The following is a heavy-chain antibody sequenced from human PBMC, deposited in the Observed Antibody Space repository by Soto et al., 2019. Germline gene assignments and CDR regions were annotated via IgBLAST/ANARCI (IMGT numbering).Heavy chain of an antibody. Sequence: PGGSLSLSCAASGFTFSSYAMSWVRHAPGKRLEWVSAISGSGGRTYYADSVKGRFTISRDNFKNTLYLQMNSLRSEDTAVYYCAKGGVAIFGVCLNWFDPWGQGTLVTVSS. CDR2: ISGSGGRT. V-gene: IGHV3-23*01. CDR3: AKGGVAIFGVCLNWFDP. CDR1: GFTFSSYA. D-gene: IGHD3-3*01. J-gene: IGHJ5*02.